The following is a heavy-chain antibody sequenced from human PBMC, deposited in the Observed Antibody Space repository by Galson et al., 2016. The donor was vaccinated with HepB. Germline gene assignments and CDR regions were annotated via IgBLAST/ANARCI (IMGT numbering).Heavy chain of an antibody. V-gene: IGHV4-31*03. CDR3: ARLSIYSESSGYYLPDY. D-gene: IGHD3-22*01. CDR2: IHHTGRA. CDR1: GASIISNNYF. J-gene: IGHJ4*02. Sequence: TLSLTCTVSGASIISNNYFWSWVRQQEGRGLEWIAYIHHTGRAYYNPSFSSRFIISVDTSRNQFSLKLRSVTAADTAVYFCARLSIYSESSGYYLPDYWGQGTLVTVSS.